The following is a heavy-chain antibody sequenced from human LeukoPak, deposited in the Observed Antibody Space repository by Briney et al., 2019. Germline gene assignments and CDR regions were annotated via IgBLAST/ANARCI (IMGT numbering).Heavy chain of an antibody. D-gene: IGHD6-19*01. CDR2: ISGSGGST. CDR3: AKASGWYGYYFDY. V-gene: IGHV3-23*01. Sequence: QAGGSLRLSCAASGFTFSSYAMSWVRQAPGKGREWVSAISGSGGSTYYADSVKGRFTISRDNSKNTLYLQMNSLRAEDTAVYYCAKASGWYGYYFDYWGQGTLVTVSS. CDR1: GFTFSSYA. J-gene: IGHJ4*02.